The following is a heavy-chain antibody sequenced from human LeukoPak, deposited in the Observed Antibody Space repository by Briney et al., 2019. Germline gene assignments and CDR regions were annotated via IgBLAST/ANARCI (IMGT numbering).Heavy chain of an antibody. Sequence: GGSLRLSCAASGFTFSGYAMSWVRQAPGKGLEGGSGINDISTDRYYADSVRGRFSISRDNSTNTLYLQMNSLRAEDTAVYYCAKEVSSSWSHWGQGTLVTVSS. CDR3: AKEVSSSWSH. CDR1: GFTFSGYA. V-gene: IGHV3-23*01. D-gene: IGHD6-13*01. J-gene: IGHJ4*02. CDR2: INDISTDR.